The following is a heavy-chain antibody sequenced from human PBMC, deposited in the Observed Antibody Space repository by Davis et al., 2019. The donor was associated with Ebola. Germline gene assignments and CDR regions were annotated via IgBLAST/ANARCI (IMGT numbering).Heavy chain of an antibody. D-gene: IGHD6-19*01. CDR3: AKEGAVADFDY. Sequence: GESLKISCAASGFTLSSYAMHWVRQAPGKGLEWVAVISYDGSNKYYADSVKGRFTISRDNSRNTLYLQMNRLRAEDTAVYYCAKEGAVADFDYWGQGALVTVSS. J-gene: IGHJ4*02. CDR2: ISYDGSNK. CDR1: GFTLSSYA. V-gene: IGHV3-30*04.